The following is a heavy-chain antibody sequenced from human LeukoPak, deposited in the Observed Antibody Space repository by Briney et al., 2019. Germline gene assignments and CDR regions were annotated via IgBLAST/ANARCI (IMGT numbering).Heavy chain of an antibody. V-gene: IGHV4-38-2*01. CDR2: IYHSGST. J-gene: IGHJ3*02. D-gene: IGHD3-16*02. Sequence: SETLSLTCAVSGYSISSGYYWGWIRQPPGKGLEWIGSIYHSGSTYYNPSLKSRVTIPVDTSKNQFSLKLSSVTAADTAVYYCARAPLITFGGVIGDAFDIWGQGTMVTVSS. CDR3: ARAPLITFGGVIGDAFDI. CDR1: GYSISSGYY.